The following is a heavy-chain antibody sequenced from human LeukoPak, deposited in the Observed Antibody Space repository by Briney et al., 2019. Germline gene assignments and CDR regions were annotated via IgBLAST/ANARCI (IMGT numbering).Heavy chain of an antibody. CDR1: GFTFSSYW. Sequence: PGGSLRLSCAASGFTFSSYWMHWVRQAPGKGPVWVSHINSDGSSTSYADSVKGRFTISRDNAKNTLFLQMNSLRAEDTAVYYCARDGYCSGGSCYSWLRYFDLWGRGTLVTVSS. D-gene: IGHD2-15*01. V-gene: IGHV3-74*01. CDR3: ARDGYCSGGSCYSWLRYFDL. CDR2: INSDGSST. J-gene: IGHJ2*01.